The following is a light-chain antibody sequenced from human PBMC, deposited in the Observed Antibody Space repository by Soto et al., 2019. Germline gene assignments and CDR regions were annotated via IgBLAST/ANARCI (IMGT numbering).Light chain of an antibody. CDR1: QSISSDY. V-gene: IGKV3-20*01. CDR2: GAS. CDR3: QQYGSSGT. J-gene: IGKJ1*01. Sequence: EVVLTQSPDTLSLSPGERATLSCRASQSISSDYLVWYQQKPGQAPRLLTYGASSRATGIPDRFSGSGSGTDSTLTISRLEPEDFAVYYCQQYGSSGTFGQGTKGDIK.